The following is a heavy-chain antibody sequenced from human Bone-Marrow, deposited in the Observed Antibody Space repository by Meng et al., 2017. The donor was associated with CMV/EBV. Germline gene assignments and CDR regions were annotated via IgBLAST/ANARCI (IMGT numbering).Heavy chain of an antibody. CDR2: IYPGDSDT. D-gene: IGHD2-2*01. V-gene: IGHV5-51*01. Sequence: KVSCKGSGYSFTSYWIGWVRQMPGKGLEWMGIIYPGDSDTRYSPSFQGQVTISADKSISTAYLQWSSLKASDTAMYYCARHETHCSSTSCPGPPYGMDFWGQGTTVTGSS. CDR1: GYSFTSYW. CDR3: ARHETHCSSTSCPGPPYGMDF. J-gene: IGHJ6*01.